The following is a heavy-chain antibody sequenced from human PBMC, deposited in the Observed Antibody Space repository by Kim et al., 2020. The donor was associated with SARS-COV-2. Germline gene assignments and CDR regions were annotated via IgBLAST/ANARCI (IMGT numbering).Heavy chain of an antibody. J-gene: IGHJ5*02. Sequence: SETLSLTCTVSGGSISSYYWSWIRQPPGKGLEWIGYIYYSGSTNYNPSLKSRVTISVDTSKNQFSLTLSSVTAADTVVYYCATHDSSGYYYLWGQGTLVTVSS. CDR1: GGSISSYY. CDR2: IYYSGST. D-gene: IGHD3-22*01. CDR3: ATHDSSGYYYL. V-gene: IGHV4-59*13.